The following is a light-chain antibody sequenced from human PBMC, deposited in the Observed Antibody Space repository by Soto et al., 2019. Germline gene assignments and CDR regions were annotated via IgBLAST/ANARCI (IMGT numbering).Light chain of an antibody. J-gene: IGKJ5*01. V-gene: IGKV3-20*01. CDR3: QQYGSSPPVT. Sequence: EIVLTQSPGTLSLSPGERATLPCRASQSVSSTYLAWYQQRPGQAPRLLIYGASGRATGIPDRFSGSGSGTDFTLTNSRLEPEDFAVYYCQQYGSSPPVTFGQGTRLEIK. CDR2: GAS. CDR1: QSVSSTY.